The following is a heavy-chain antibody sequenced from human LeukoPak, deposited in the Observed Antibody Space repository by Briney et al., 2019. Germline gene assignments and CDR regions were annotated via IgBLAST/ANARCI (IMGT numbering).Heavy chain of an antibody. CDR1: GYTFTSYG. CDR3: ARVHDSSSPLVYGMDV. CDR2: ISAYNGNT. D-gene: IGHD6-13*01. J-gene: IGHJ6*02. Sequence: GASVKVSCKASGYTFTSYGISWVRQAPGQGLERMGWISAYNGNTNYAQKLQGRVTMTTDTSTSTAYMELRSLRSDDTAVYYCARVHDSSSPLVYGMDVWGQGTTVTVSS. V-gene: IGHV1-18*01.